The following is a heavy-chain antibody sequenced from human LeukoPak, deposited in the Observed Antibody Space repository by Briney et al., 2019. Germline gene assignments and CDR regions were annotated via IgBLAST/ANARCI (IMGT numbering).Heavy chain of an antibody. CDR3: ARAVGYDDFWSGNYLMYYFDY. V-gene: IGHV1-2*02. CDR1: GYTFTGYY. CDR2: INPNSGGT. D-gene: IGHD3-3*01. Sequence: VASVKVSCKASGYTFTGYYVHWVRQAPGQGLEWMGWINPNSGGTNYAQKFQGRVTMTRDTSISTAYMELSRLRSDDTAVYYCARAVGYDDFWSGNYLMYYFDYWGQGTLVTVSS. J-gene: IGHJ4*02.